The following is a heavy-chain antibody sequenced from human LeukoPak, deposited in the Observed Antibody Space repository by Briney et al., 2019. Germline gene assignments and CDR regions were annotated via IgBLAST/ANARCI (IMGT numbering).Heavy chain of an antibody. Sequence: PGGSLRLSCAASGLTFSSYWMSWVRQAPGKGLEWVANIKQDGSEKYYVDSVKGRFTISRDNAKNSLYLQMNSLRAEDTAVYYCARGSYCSGGSCYSDYWGQGTLVTVSS. V-gene: IGHV3-7*01. D-gene: IGHD2-15*01. CDR3: ARGSYCSGGSCYSDY. CDR2: IKQDGSEK. J-gene: IGHJ4*02. CDR1: GLTFSSYW.